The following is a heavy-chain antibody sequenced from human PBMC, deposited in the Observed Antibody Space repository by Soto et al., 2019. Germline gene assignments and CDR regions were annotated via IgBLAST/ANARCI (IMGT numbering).Heavy chain of an antibody. J-gene: IGHJ4*02. Sequence: KSSETLSLTCAVYGGSFSGYYWSWIRQPPGKGLEWIGEINHSGSTNYNPSLKSRVTISVDTSKNQFSLKLSSVTAADTAVYYCARAARAYYFDYWGQGTLVTVSS. CDR1: GGSFSGYY. V-gene: IGHV4-34*01. CDR3: ARAARAYYFDY. D-gene: IGHD6-6*01. CDR2: INHSGST.